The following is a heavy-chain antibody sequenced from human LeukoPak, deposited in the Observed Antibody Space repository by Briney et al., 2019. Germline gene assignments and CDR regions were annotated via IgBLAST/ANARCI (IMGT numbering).Heavy chain of an antibody. D-gene: IGHD4-17*01. CDR3: ATDYDYGVY. Sequence: PGGSLRLSCAAYGFSFSNYAMHWVRQAPGKGLEWVAVISYHGTNKYYADSVKGRFTISRDNSKNTLYLQMNSLRGEATAVYYCATDYDYGVYWGQGTLVTVSS. J-gene: IGHJ4*02. CDR1: GFSFSNYA. CDR2: ISYHGTNK. V-gene: IGHV3-30*04.